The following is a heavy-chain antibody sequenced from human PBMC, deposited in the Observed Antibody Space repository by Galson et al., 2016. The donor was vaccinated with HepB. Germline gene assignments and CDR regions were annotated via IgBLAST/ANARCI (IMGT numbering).Heavy chain of an antibody. J-gene: IGHJ6*02. D-gene: IGHD3-10*01. CDR3: ARGFWFGLGRKYGMDV. CDR1: GFILSSYS. CDR2: IRSSSNTI. V-gene: IGHV3-48*02. Sequence: SLRLSCAASGFILSSYSMNWVRQAPGKGLEWVSYIRSSSNTIYYADSVKGRFTISRDNAKNSLFLQMKSLRDEDTAVYYCARGFWFGLGRKYGMDVWGQGTTVTVSS.